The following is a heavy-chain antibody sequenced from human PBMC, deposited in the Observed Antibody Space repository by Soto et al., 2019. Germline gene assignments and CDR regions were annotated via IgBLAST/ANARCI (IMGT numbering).Heavy chain of an antibody. D-gene: IGHD6-19*01. CDR2: ISGSGGTI. CDR3: ARETGLRSSGWSYYFDF. CDR1: GFTLSSYS. Sequence: EVQLVEWGGGLLHPGGPLRLSFAPSGFTLSSYSMHWFRQPPGRGREGVSYISGSGGTIYYADSVKGRFTISRDNAKNSLSVQMNSLRDEDTAVYFCARETGLRSSGWSYYFDFWGQGTRVTVSS. V-gene: IGHV3-48*02. J-gene: IGHJ4*02.